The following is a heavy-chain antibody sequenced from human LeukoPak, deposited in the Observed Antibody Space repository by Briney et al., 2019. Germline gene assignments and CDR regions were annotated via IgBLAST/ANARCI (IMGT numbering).Heavy chain of an antibody. J-gene: IGHJ6*02. CDR3: ARVRQQLDGMDV. Sequence: SVKVSCRASGGTFSSYAISWVRQAPGRGLEWMGGIIPIFGTANYAQKFQGRVTITTDESTSTAYMELSSLRSEDTAVYYCARVRQQLDGMDVWGQGTTVTVSS. V-gene: IGHV1-69*05. CDR1: GGTFSSYA. CDR2: IIPIFGTA. D-gene: IGHD6-6*01.